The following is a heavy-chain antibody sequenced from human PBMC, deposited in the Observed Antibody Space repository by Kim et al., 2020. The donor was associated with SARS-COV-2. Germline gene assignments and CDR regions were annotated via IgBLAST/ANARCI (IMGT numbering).Heavy chain of an antibody. CDR2: IWYDGSNK. Sequence: GGSLRLSCAASGFTFSSYGMHWVRQAPGKGLEWVAVIWYDGSNKYYADSVKGRFTISRDNSKNPLYLQMNSLRAEDTAVYYCARDEMGYSSSHYFDYWGQGTLVTVSS. D-gene: IGHD6-6*01. CDR1: GFTFSSYG. CDR3: ARDEMGYSSSHYFDY. J-gene: IGHJ4*02. V-gene: IGHV3-33*01.